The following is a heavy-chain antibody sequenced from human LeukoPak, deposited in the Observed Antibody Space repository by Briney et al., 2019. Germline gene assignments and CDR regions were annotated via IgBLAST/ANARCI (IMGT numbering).Heavy chain of an antibody. Sequence: PGGSLRLSCAASGFTFSSYGMHWVRQAPGKGLEWVAFIRYDGSNKYYADSVKGRFTISRDNSKNTLYLQMNSLRAEDTAVYYCARGRGDGYNPHWFDPWGQGTLVTVSS. V-gene: IGHV3-30*02. CDR3: ARGRGDGYNPHWFDP. J-gene: IGHJ5*02. D-gene: IGHD5-24*01. CDR1: GFTFSSYG. CDR2: IRYDGSNK.